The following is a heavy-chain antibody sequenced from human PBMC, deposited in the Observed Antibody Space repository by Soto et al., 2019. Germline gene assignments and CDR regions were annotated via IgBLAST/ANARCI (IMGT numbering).Heavy chain of an antibody. J-gene: IGHJ5*02. CDR3: TTDDPINRS. CDR1: VFTFRNAF. CDR2: IKSKTNGWTT. V-gene: IGHV3-15*01. Sequence: LXLSCAASVFTFRNAFMSWVRQAPWKGLEWVGRIKSKTNGWTTDYAAPVKGRFTISRDDSKNTLYLQLNSLRTEDTAVYYCTTDDPINRSWGQGTLVTVSS.